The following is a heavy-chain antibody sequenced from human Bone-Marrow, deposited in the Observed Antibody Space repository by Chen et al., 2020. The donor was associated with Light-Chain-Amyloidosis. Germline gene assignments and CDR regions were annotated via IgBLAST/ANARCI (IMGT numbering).Heavy chain of an antibody. D-gene: IGHD3-3*01. V-gene: IGHV4-38-2*02. Sequence: QVQLQESGPGLVKPSETLSLTCTVSGYSISSGYYWGWIRQPPGKGLEWIGSIYHSGSTYYNPPLKSRVTISVDTSKNQFSLKLSSVTAADTAVYYCAMERITIFGVPPDAFDIWGQGTMVTVSS. CDR2: IYHSGST. CDR3: AMERITIFGVPPDAFDI. CDR1: GYSISSGYY. J-gene: IGHJ3*02.